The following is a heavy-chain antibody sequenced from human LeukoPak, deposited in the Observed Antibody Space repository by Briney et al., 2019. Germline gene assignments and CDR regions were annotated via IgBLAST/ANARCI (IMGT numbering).Heavy chain of an antibody. D-gene: IGHD3-10*01. Sequence: SETLSLTCTVSGGSVSSGSYYWSWIRQPPGKGLEWIGYIYYSGSTNYNPSLKSRVTISVDTSKNQFSLKLSSVTAADTAVYYCARDKGVDRGYAFDIRGQGTMVTVSS. J-gene: IGHJ3*02. CDR3: ARDKGVDRGYAFDI. V-gene: IGHV4-61*01. CDR2: IYYSGST. CDR1: GGSVSSGSYY.